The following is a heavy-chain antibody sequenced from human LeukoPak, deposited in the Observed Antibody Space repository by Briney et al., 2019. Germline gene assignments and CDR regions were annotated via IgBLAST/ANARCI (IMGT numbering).Heavy chain of an antibody. V-gene: IGHV3-20*04. J-gene: IGHJ3*02. CDR2: INWNGGST. CDR1: GFSFDDYG. CDR3: ARGEWNAFDI. D-gene: IGHD3-3*01. Sequence: GGSLRLSCAASGFSFDDYGMSWLRQAPGKGLAWVSGINWNGGSTGYADSVRGRFTISRDNAKNSLFLQMSSLRAEDTALYYCARGEWNAFDIWGQGTMVTVSS.